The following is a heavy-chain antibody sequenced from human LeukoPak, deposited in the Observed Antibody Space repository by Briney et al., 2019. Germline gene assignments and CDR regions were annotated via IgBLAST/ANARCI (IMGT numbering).Heavy chain of an antibody. J-gene: IGHJ4*02. V-gene: IGHV1-46*01. D-gene: IGHD6-13*01. CDR1: GYTFTSYY. CDR2: INPSGGTT. CDR3: ARDLSTAAGNYYFDY. Sequence: ASVKVSCKASGYTFTSYYMHWVRQAPGQGLEWMGIINPSGGTTIYAQKFQGRVTMTRDMSTSTVYMELSSLRSEDTAVYYCARDLSTAAGNYYFDYWGQGTLVTVSS.